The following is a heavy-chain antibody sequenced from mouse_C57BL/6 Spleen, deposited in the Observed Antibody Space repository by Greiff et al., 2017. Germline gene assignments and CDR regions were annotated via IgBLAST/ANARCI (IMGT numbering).Heavy chain of an antibody. J-gene: IGHJ4*01. CDR2: LWGDGST. CDR1: GFSLTSYG. D-gene: IGHD2-1*01. Sequence: VKLVESGPGLVAPSQSLSITCTVSGFSLTSYGVSWVRQPPGKGLEWLGVLWGDGSTNYHSALISRLSISKDNSKSQVFLKLNSLETDDTATYYGAKPGGGLYGNYYAMGYWGQGTSVTVSS. V-gene: IGHV2-3*01. CDR3: AKPGGGLYGNYYAMGY.